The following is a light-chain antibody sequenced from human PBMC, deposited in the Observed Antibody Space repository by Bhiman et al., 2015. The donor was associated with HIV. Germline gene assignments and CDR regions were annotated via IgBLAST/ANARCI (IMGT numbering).Light chain of an antibody. V-gene: IGLV2-14*03. CDR1: SSDVGGYNY. J-gene: IGLJ3*02. Sequence: QSALAQPASVSGSPGQSITISCTGTSSDVGGYNYVSWYQVHPGKAPKLIIYDVTKRPSGVPDRFSGSKSGTSASLAISGLRSEDEADYYCAAWDDSLSGWVFGGGTKLTVL. CDR3: AAWDDSLSGWV. CDR2: DVT.